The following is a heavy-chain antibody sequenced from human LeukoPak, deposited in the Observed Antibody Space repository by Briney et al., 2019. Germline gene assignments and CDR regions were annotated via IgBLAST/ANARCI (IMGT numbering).Heavy chain of an antibody. V-gene: IGHV3-21*01. Sequence: SVKGRLTTSRDNAKNSLYLQMNSLRAEDTAVYYCARRRWPYGAVAGSHIDYWGQGTLVTVSS. D-gene: IGHD6-19*01. CDR3: ARRRWPYGAVAGSHIDY. J-gene: IGHJ4*02.